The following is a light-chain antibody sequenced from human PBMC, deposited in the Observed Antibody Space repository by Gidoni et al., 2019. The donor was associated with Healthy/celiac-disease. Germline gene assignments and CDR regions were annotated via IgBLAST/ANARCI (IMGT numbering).Light chain of an antibody. Sequence: DIQMTQSPSTLSASVGDRVTITCRASQSIRSWLAWYQPKPGKAPKLLIYDASSWESGVPSRFSGSGSGTEFTLTISSLQPDDFATYYCQQYNSXXRXFXXXTKVE. V-gene: IGKV1-5*01. J-gene: IGKJ1*01. CDR2: DAS. CDR1: QSIRSW. CDR3: QQYNSXXRX.